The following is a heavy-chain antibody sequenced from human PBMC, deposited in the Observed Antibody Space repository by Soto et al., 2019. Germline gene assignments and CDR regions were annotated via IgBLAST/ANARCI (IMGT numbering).Heavy chain of an antibody. D-gene: IGHD4-17*01. CDR1: GFTFSSYS. CDR3: AREGPHDYGHYAAFDI. Sequence: EVQLVESGGGLVQPGGSLRLSCAASGFTFSSYSMNWVRQAPGKGLEWVSYISSSSSTIYYADSVKGRFTISRDNAKNSLYLQMNSLRAEDTAVYYCAREGPHDYGHYAAFDIWGQGTMVTVSS. V-gene: IGHV3-48*01. J-gene: IGHJ3*02. CDR2: ISSSSSTI.